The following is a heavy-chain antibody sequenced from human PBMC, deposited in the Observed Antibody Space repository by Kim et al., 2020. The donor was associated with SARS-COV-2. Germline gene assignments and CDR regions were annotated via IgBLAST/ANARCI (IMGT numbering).Heavy chain of an antibody. J-gene: IGHJ4*02. V-gene: IGHV3-21*01. D-gene: IGHD3-9*01. CDR3: ASLPYDILTGYYHNDY. Sequence: SVKGRFTISRDNAKNSLYLQMNSLRAEDTAVYYCASLPYDILTGYYHNDYWGQGTLVTVSS.